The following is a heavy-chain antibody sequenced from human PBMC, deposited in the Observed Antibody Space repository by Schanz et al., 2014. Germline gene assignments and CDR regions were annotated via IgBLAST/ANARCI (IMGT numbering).Heavy chain of an antibody. V-gene: IGHV3-23*04. J-gene: IGHJ4*02. Sequence: VQLVESGGGVAQPGGSLRLSCATSGFTFTTFAMTWVRQAPGKGLEWVSGISDRGDGTNYGDSVRGRFTISRDNSRNTVYLQMNNVGVDDTATYYCVKTDAGWRFDYWGQGTLVIVSS. D-gene: IGHD6-19*01. CDR2: ISDRGDGT. CDR3: VKTDAGWRFDY. CDR1: GFTFTTFA.